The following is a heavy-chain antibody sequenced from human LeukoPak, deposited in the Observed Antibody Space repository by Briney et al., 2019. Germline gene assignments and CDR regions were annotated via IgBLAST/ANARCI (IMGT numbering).Heavy chain of an antibody. CDR3: ARSIAALAAVLDY. D-gene: IGHD6-6*01. Sequence: PSETLSLTCTVSGGSISSSSYYWGWIRQPPGKGLEWIGSIYYSGSTYYNPSLKSRVTISVDTSKNQFSLKLSSVTAADTAVYYCARSIAALAAVLDYWGQGTLVTVSS. CDR2: IYYSGST. J-gene: IGHJ4*02. V-gene: IGHV4-39*07. CDR1: GGSISSSSYY.